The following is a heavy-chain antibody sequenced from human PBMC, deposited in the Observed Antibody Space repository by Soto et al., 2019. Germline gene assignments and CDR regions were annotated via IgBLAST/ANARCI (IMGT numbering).Heavy chain of an antibody. J-gene: IGHJ3*01. D-gene: IGHD3-3*02. CDR2: TSGYSGNS. Sequence: ASVKVSCKASGYILSSFYINWVRQAPGQGLEWMGWTSGYSGNSKYAQKFQGRVTMTTDTSTNTGYMEMRSLTSDDTAVYYCARDIFGHVDAFGLWGQGTMVTVSS. CDR3: ARDIFGHVDAFGL. CDR1: GYILSSFY. V-gene: IGHV1-18*01.